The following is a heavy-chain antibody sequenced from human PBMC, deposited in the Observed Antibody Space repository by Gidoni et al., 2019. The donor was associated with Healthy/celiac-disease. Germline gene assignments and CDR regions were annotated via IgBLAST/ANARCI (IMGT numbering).Heavy chain of an antibody. V-gene: IGHV3-48*02. J-gene: IGHJ4*02. CDR1: GFTFSSYS. CDR3: ARDSTATAMDLNDY. CDR2: ISSSSSTI. D-gene: IGHD5-18*01. Sequence: EVQLVESGGGLVQPGGSLRLSCAASGFTFSSYSMNWVRQAPGKGLEWVSYISSSSSTIYYADSVKGRFTISRDNAKNSLYLQMNSLRDEDTAVYYCARDSTATAMDLNDYWGQGTLVTVSS.